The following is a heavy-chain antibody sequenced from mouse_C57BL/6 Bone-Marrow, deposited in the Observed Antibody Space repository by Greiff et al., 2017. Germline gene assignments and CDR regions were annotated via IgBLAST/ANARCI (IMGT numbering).Heavy chain of an antibody. Sequence: EVNLVESGGGLVQPKGSLKLSCAASGFTFNTYAMHWVRQAPGKGLEWVARIRSKSSNYATYYADSVKDRFTISRDDSQSMLYLQMNNLKTEDTAMYYCVRDPLMITTRYYAMDYWGQGTSVTVSS. J-gene: IGHJ4*01. CDR1: GFTFNTYA. V-gene: IGHV10-3*01. CDR3: VRDPLMITTRYYAMDY. CDR2: IRSKSSNYAT. D-gene: IGHD2-4*01.